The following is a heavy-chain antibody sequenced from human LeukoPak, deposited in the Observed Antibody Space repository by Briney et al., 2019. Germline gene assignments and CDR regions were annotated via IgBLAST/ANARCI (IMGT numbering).Heavy chain of an antibody. CDR2: ICYSGST. CDR1: GGSISSSSYY. V-gene: IGHV4-39*07. CDR3: AREGLLDTMIVVGNNWFDP. D-gene: IGHD3-22*01. J-gene: IGHJ5*02. Sequence: SETLSLTCTVSGGSISSSSYYWGWIRQPPGKGLEWIGGICYSGSTYYNPSLKSRVTISVDTSKNQFSLKLSSVTAADTAVYYCAREGLLDTMIVVGNNWFDPWGQGTLVTVSS.